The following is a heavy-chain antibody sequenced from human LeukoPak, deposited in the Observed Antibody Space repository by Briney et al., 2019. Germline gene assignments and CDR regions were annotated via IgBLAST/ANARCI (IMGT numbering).Heavy chain of an antibody. Sequence: GGSLRLSCTASGFTFSTYSMTWARQAPGKGPEWVSAVSGSGGDTYYADSVKGRFTIYRDNSKNTLYLQMNGLRAEDTAIYYCAKDLGGEGGSGFPGQWGQGTLVTISS. J-gene: IGHJ4*02. D-gene: IGHD3-10*01. CDR3: AKDLGGEGGSGFPGQ. CDR2: VSGSGGDT. V-gene: IGHV3-23*01. CDR1: GFTFSTYS.